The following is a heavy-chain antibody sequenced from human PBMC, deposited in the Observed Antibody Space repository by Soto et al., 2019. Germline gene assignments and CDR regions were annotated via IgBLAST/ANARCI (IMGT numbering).Heavy chain of an antibody. Sequence: EVQLLESGGGLVQPGGSVRLSCAASGFTFSSYAMSWVRQAPGKGLEWVSAISGSGGSTYYADSVKGRFTISRDNSKNTLYLQMNSLRAEDTAVSYCAKDLTFIVGATRVTYWGQGTLVTVSS. CDR2: ISGSGGST. CDR3: AKDLTFIVGATRVTY. D-gene: IGHD1-26*01. CDR1: GFTFSSYA. J-gene: IGHJ4*02. V-gene: IGHV3-23*01.